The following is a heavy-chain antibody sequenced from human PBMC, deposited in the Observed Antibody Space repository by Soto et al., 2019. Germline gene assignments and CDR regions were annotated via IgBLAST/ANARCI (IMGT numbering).Heavy chain of an antibody. Sequence: VQLQQRGAGLLKPSETLFLTCAVFGGSFSGYYWSWMRQPPGKGLEWIGEINRNGGTNYNPSLKSRVTTSGDSSNSQFSLTLTSVTAADTAVYYCARGRGRTTGWYPMYWGQGTLVTVSS. CDR1: GGSFSGYY. CDR2: INRNGGT. J-gene: IGHJ4*02. V-gene: IGHV4-34*02. CDR3: ARGRGRTTGWYPMY. D-gene: IGHD6-19*01.